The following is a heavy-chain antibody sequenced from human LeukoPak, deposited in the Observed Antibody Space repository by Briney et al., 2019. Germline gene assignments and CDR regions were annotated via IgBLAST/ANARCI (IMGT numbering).Heavy chain of an antibody. D-gene: IGHD5-18*01. Sequence: PSETLSLTCTVSGGSISSYYWSWIRQPPGKGLEWIGYIYYSGSTNYNPSLKSRVTISVDTSKNQFSLKLSSVTAADTALYYCARDQLWFGYWGQGTLVTVSS. CDR2: IYYSGST. CDR1: GGSISSYY. CDR3: ARDQLWFGY. J-gene: IGHJ4*02. V-gene: IGHV4-59*01.